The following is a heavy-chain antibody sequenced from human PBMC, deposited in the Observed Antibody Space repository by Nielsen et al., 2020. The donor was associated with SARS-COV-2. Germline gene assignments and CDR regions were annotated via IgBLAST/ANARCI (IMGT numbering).Heavy chain of an antibody. V-gene: IGHV4-59*13. CDR1: GGSISSYY. CDR3: ARVSMQQLGFDP. CDR2: IYYSGST. J-gene: IGHJ5*02. D-gene: IGHD6-13*01. Sequence: GSLRLSCTVSGGSISSYYWSWIRQPPGKGLEWIGYIYYSGSTNYNPSLKSRVTISVDTSKNQFSLKLSSVTAADTAVYYCARVSMQQLGFDPWGQGTLVTVSS.